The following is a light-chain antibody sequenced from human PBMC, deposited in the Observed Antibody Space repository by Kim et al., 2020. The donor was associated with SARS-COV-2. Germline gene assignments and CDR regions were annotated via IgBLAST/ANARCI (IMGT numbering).Light chain of an antibody. CDR3: NSRESGVNQGG. Sequence: SSELTQDPAVSVALGQTVRITCQGESLRSYYASWYQQKPGQAPVLFIYEKNNRPSGIPDRSSGSSPGKTASLTITGAQAEDKADNSCNSRESGVNQGGFG. J-gene: IGLJ3*02. CDR1: SLRSYY. V-gene: IGLV3-19*01. CDR2: EKN.